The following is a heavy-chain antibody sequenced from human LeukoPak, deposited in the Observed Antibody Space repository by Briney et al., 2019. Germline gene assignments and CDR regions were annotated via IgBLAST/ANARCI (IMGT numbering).Heavy chain of an antibody. V-gene: IGHV4-39*07. CDR3: ARDTYYYDSSGGNWFDP. D-gene: IGHD3-22*01. CDR2: IYYSGST. Sequence: SETLSLTCTVSGGSISSSSYYWGWIRQPPGKGLEWIGSIYYSGSTYYNPSLKSRVTISVDTSKNQFSLKLSSVTAADTAVYYCARDTYYYDSSGGNWFDPWGQGTLVTVSS. J-gene: IGHJ5*02. CDR1: GGSISSSSYY.